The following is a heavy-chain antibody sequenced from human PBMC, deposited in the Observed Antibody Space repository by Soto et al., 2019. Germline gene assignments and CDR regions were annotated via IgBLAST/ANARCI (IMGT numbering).Heavy chain of an antibody. CDR1: GFTFGESS. V-gene: IGHV3-43*01. Sequence: GGSLRLSCAASGFTFGESSMHWVRHVPGKGLEWVSLITWDGHNTYYADSVKGRFTISRDNSKNSLYLQMSSLRTEDTALYYCAKDSYDSSGYDGYFDSWDQGTLVTVSS. CDR3: AKDSYDSSGYDGYFDS. CDR2: ITWDGHNT. D-gene: IGHD3-22*01. J-gene: IGHJ4*02.